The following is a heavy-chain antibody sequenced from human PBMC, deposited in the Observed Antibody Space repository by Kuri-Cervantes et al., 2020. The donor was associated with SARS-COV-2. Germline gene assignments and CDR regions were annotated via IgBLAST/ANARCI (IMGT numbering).Heavy chain of an antibody. V-gene: IGHV1-2*02. CDR3: ARDLGWPVVGWFDP. CDR2: INPNSGGT. CDR1: GYTFSGHY. J-gene: IGHJ5*02. D-gene: IGHD2-15*01. Sequence: SVPVSLKASGYTFSGHYMHWVRQAPGQGLEWMGWINPNSGGTNYAQKFQGRVTMTRDTSIHTDYMELRSLRSDDTAVYYCARDLGWPVVGWFDPWGQGTLVTVSS.